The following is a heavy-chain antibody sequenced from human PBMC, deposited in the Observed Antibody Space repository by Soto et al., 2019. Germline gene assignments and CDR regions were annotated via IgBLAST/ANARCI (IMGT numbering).Heavy chain of an antibody. CDR1: GFTFSSYA. CDR2: ISGSGGSR. V-gene: IGHV3-23*01. D-gene: IGHD3-10*01. J-gene: IGHJ6*02. Sequence: GGSLRLSCAASGFTFSSYAMSWVRQAPGKGLEWVSAISGSGGSRYYADSVKGRFTVSRDNSKNTLYLQMNSLRAEDTAVYYCAKAMVRGVITNYYGTDVWGQGTTVTVSS. CDR3: AKAMVRGVITNYYGTDV.